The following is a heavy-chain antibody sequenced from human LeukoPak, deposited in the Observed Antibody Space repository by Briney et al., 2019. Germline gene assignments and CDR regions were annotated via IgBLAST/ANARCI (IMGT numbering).Heavy chain of an antibody. Sequence: ASVKVSCKASGYTFTSYDINWVRQATGQGLEWMGIINPSGGSTSYAQKFQGRVTMTRDTSTTTVYMELSSLRSEDTAVYYCARDHRGDSGVFDYWGQGTLATVSS. CDR2: INPSGGST. CDR1: GYTFTSYD. V-gene: IGHV1-46*01. J-gene: IGHJ4*02. D-gene: IGHD3-10*01. CDR3: ARDHRGDSGVFDY.